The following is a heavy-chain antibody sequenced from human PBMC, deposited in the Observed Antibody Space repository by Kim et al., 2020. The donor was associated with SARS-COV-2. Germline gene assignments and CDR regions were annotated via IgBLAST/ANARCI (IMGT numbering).Heavy chain of an antibody. Sequence: AQKFQGRVTMTRDTSISTAYMGLRRLRSDDTAVYYCARVGSSGIIYAFAIWGQGTMVTVSS. CDR3: ARVGSSGIIYAFAI. V-gene: IGHV1-2*02. J-gene: IGHJ3*02. D-gene: IGHD3-22*01.